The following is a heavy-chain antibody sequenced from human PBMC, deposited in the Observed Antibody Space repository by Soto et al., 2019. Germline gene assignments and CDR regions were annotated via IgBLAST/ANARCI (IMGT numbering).Heavy chain of an antibody. CDR3: AKGGPTFVTYFGP. D-gene: IGHD5-12*01. CDR2: ISNSGHSA. J-gene: IGHJ5*02. CDR1: GFTFSSYA. Sequence: EEQLLQSGGGLVQPGGSLRLSCVASGFTFSSYAMNWVRQAPGKGLEWISVISNSGHSAYYADSVKGRFSISRDNSKNTLYLQIKSLRAEDTAAYYCAKGGPTFVTYFGPWGQGTLVTVSS. V-gene: IGHV3-23*01.